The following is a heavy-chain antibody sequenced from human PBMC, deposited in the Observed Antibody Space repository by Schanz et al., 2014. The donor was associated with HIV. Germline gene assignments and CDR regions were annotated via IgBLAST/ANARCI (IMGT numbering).Heavy chain of an antibody. V-gene: IGHV1-2*02. D-gene: IGHD2-8*01. Sequence: QVQLVQSGAEVKEPGASVKVSCKPYGYIFTGHLMHWVRQAPGQGLEWMGWINPNSGATDSAQKFQGRVTMTRDTSISTAFMELSSLRSDDTAVYYCARVTNFVLDVWGQGTTVTVSS. CDR3: ARVTNFVLDV. CDR2: INPNSGAT. CDR1: GYIFTGHL. J-gene: IGHJ6*02.